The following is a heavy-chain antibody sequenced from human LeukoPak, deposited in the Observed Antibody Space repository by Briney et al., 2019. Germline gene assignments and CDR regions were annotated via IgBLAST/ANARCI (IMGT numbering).Heavy chain of an antibody. V-gene: IGHV1-8*01. CDR2: MNPNSGNT. CDR1: GYTFTSYD. J-gene: IGHJ4*02. D-gene: IGHD6-13*01. CDR3: ARGCRVAAAGEYYFDY. Sequence: EASVKVSCKASGYTFTSYDINWVRQATGQGLEWMGWMNPNSGNTGYAQKFQGRVTMTRNTSISTAYMELSSLRSEDTAVYYCARGCRVAAAGEYYFDYWGQGTLVTVSS.